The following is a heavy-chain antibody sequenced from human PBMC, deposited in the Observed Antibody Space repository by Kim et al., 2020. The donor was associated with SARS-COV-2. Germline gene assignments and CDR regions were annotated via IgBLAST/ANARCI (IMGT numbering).Heavy chain of an antibody. Sequence: GGSLRLSCAASGFTFSRNWMSWVRQAPGKGLEWVANIKQDGSEKYYVDSVKGRFTISRDNSKNSLYLQMNNLRAEDTAVYYCARLSPLYTYYYDSSGFRDFWGQGTLVTVSS. J-gene: IGHJ4*02. CDR3: ARLSPLYTYYYDSSGFRDF. V-gene: IGHV3-7*03. CDR1: GFTFSRNW. D-gene: IGHD3-22*01. CDR2: IKQDGSEK.